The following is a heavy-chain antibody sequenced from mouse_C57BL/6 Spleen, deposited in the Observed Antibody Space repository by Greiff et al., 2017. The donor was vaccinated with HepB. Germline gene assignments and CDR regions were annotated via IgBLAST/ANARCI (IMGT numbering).Heavy chain of an antibody. J-gene: IGHJ3*01. D-gene: IGHD3-2*02. CDR2: INPSNGGT. CDR3: AGETAQATAGFAY. V-gene: IGHV1-53*01. CDR1: GYTFTSYW. Sequence: VQLQQSGTELVKPGASVKLSCKASGYTFTSYWMHWVKQRPGQGLEWIGNINPSNGGTNYNEKFKSKATLTVDKSSSTAYMQLSSLTSEDSAVYYCAGETAQATAGFAYWGQGTLVTVSA.